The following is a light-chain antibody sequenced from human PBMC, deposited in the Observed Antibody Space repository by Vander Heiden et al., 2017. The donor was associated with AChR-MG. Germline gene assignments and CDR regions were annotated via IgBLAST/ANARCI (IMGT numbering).Light chain of an antibody. CDR3: CSYAGTYTLV. CDR1: SSNAGAYNY. J-gene: IGLJ2*01. Sequence: QSALTQPRPVSGSPGQSVTISCTGTSSNAGAYNYVSWYQQHPGKAPKLIIYDVSKRPAGLPDRFARSKAGNPASLTISGLQAEDEADYYCCSYAGTYTLVFGGGTKLT. CDR2: DVS. V-gene: IGLV2-11*01.